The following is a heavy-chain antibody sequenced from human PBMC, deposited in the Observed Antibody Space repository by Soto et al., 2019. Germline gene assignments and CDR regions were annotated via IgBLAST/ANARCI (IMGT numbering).Heavy chain of an antibody. CDR1: GFTFSSCA. D-gene: IGHD5-12*01. CDR2: ISGSGGST. V-gene: IGHV3-23*01. CDR3: AKDGGGYSGYDLRPSPFDY. J-gene: IGHJ4*02. Sequence: EVQLLESGGGLVQPGGSLRLSCAASGFTFSSCAMSWVRQAPGKGLEWVSAISGSGGSTYYADSVKGRFTISRDNSKNTLYLQMNSLRAEDTAVYYCAKDGGGYSGYDLRPSPFDYWGQGTLVTVSS.